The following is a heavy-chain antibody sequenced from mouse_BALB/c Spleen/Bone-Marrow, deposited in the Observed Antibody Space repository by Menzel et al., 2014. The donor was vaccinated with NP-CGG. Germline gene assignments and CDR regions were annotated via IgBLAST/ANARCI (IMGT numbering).Heavy chain of an antibody. V-gene: IGHV1S81*02. CDR2: INPSNGRT. J-gene: IGHJ3*01. CDR1: GYTFTSYW. D-gene: IGHD2-3*01. CDR3: ARYDGPAWFAY. Sequence: QVQLKQSGAELVKPGASVKLSCKASGYTFTSYWIHWVKLRPGQGLEWIGEINPSNGRTNYNEKFKNKATLTVGKSSSTAYIQLSSLTSEDSAVYYCARYDGPAWFAYWGQGTLVTVSA.